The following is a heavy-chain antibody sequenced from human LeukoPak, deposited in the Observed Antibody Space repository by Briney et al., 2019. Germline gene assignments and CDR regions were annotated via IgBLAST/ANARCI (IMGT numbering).Heavy chain of an antibody. D-gene: IGHD3-22*01. CDR1: GFTFSSYA. J-gene: IGHJ4*02. CDR2: ISYDGSNK. CDR3: ARSVRYYDSSGYYRH. V-gene: IGHV3-30*04. Sequence: PGGSLRLSCAASGFTFSSYAMHWVRQAPGKGLEWVAVISYDGSNKYYADSVKGRFTISRDNSKNTLYLQMNSLRAEDTAVYYCARSVRYYDSSGYYRHWGQGTLVTVSS.